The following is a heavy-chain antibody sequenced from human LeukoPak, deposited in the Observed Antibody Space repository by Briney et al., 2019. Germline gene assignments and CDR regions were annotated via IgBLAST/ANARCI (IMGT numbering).Heavy chain of an antibody. CDR2: ISWNSYDI. V-gene: IGHV3-9*03. CDR3: AKGVGTSYHYHMDV. D-gene: IGHD1-26*01. Sequence: GRSLRLSCAASGFTFDEYAMHWVRQPPGKGLERVSGISWNSYDIGYADSVKGRFTISRDNAKNSLYLQMNSLRAEDMALYYCAKGVGTSYHYHMDVWGKGTTVIVSS. J-gene: IGHJ6*03. CDR1: GFTFDEYA.